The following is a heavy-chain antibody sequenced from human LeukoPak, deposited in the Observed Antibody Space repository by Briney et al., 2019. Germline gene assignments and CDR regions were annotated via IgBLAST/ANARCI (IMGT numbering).Heavy chain of an antibody. Sequence: AGGSLRLSCAASGFTFSSYGMHWVRQAPGKGLEWVAFIRYDGSNKYYADSVKGRFTISRDNCKNTLYLQMNSLRAEDTAVYYCAKDAYDFWSGYPDYWGQGTLVTVSS. CDR2: IRYDGSNK. V-gene: IGHV3-30*02. D-gene: IGHD3-3*01. CDR1: GFTFSSYG. CDR3: AKDAYDFWSGYPDY. J-gene: IGHJ4*02.